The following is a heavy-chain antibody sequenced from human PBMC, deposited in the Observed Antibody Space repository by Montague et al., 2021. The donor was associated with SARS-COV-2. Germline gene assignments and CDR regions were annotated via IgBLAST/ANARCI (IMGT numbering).Heavy chain of an antibody. D-gene: IGHD2-15*01. CDR2: INYSWGT. CDR3: ASATTVRAAANWFDP. J-gene: IGHJ5*02. V-gene: IGHV4-59*11. CDR1: GGPISSHF. Sequence: SETLSLTCTVSGGPISSHFWSWIRQPPGTGLEWIGYINYSWGTNYNPSPQRRVTVSLDTTKNQFSLKVTSVLAADTAVYYCASATTVRAAANWFDPWGQGTQVIVSS.